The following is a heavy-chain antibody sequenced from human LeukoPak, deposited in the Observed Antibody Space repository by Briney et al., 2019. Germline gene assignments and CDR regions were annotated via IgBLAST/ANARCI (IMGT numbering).Heavy chain of an antibody. CDR3: ARHSLYGDILTGLIDY. Sequence: PSETLSLTCTVSGGSISSSSYYWGWIRQPPGKGLEWIGEINHSGSTNYNPSLKSRVTISVDTSKNKFSLKLSSVAAAETAVYYCARHSLYGDILTGLIDYWGQGTLVTVSS. J-gene: IGHJ4*02. CDR2: INHSGST. CDR1: GGSISSSSYY. V-gene: IGHV4-39*01. D-gene: IGHD3-9*01.